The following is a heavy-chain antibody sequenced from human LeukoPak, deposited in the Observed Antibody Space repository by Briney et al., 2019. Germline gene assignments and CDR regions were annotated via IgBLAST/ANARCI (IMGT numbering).Heavy chain of an antibody. D-gene: IGHD5-24*01. CDR2: IKQDGSEK. J-gene: IGHJ4*02. CDR3: ARDRIVEMATTNTGVFDY. CDR1: GGSFSGYY. Sequence: ETLSLTCAVYGGSFSGYYWSWIRQPPGKGLEWVANIKQDGSEKYYVDSVKGRFTISRDNAKNSLYLQMNSLRAEDTAVYYCARDRIVEMATTNTGVFDYWGQGTLVTVSS. V-gene: IGHV3-7*01.